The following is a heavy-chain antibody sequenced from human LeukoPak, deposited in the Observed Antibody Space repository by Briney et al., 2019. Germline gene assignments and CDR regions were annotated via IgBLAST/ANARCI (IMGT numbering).Heavy chain of an antibody. Sequence: GESLKISCKGSGYSFTRYWISWVRQMPGKGLDWMGRIDPSDSYTNYSPSFQGHVTISADKSISTAYLQWSSLKASDTAMYYCARPSYYDSSGYYGFEDYWGQGTLVTVSS. J-gene: IGHJ4*02. CDR1: GYSFTRYW. D-gene: IGHD3-22*01. CDR3: ARPSYYDSSGYYGFEDY. V-gene: IGHV5-10-1*01. CDR2: IDPSDSYT.